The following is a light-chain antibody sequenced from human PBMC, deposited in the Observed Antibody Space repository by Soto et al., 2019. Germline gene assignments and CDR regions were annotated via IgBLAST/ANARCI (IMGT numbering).Light chain of an antibody. V-gene: IGKV3-11*01. CDR2: DAS. J-gene: IGKJ4*01. CDR1: QSVTTF. Sequence: EIVLTQSPATLSLSPGERATLSCRASQSVTTFLAWYQQKPGQAPRPLIYDASTRATGIPDRFSGSGSGTDFTLTISSLEPEDFAVYYCQQRSNWPPVLTFGGGTKVDIK. CDR3: QQRSNWPPVLT.